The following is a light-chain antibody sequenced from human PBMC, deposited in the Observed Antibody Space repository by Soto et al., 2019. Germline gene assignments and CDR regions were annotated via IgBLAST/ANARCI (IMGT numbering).Light chain of an antibody. CDR1: QSISSY. CDR3: QHADSFPLIT. Sequence: DIQMTQSPSSLSASVGDRVTITCRASQSISSYLNWYQQKPGKAPKLLIYAASSLQSGVPSRFSGSGPGTDFTLTISSLQPEDFATYYCQHADSFPLITFGQGTRLEI. CDR2: AAS. V-gene: IGKV1-39*01. J-gene: IGKJ5*01.